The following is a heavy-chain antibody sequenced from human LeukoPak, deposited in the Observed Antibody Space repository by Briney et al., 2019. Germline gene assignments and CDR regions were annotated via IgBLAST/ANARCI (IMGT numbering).Heavy chain of an antibody. CDR3: ARLRFLEWLLSTGDAFDI. Sequence: GGSLRLSCAASGFTFSSYAMSWVRQAPGKGLEWVSAISGSGGSTYYADSVKGRFTISRDNSKNTLYLQMNSLRAEDTAVYYCARLRFLEWLLSTGDAFDIWGQGTMVTVSS. J-gene: IGHJ3*02. CDR2: ISGSGGST. D-gene: IGHD3-3*01. CDR1: GFTFSSYA. V-gene: IGHV3-23*01.